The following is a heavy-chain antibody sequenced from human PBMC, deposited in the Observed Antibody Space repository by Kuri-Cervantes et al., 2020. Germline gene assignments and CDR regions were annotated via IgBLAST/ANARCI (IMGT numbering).Heavy chain of an antibody. CDR2: ISSSSSYI. V-gene: IGHV3-21*01. J-gene: IGHJ6*02. CDR3: ARVRSREYYYGMDV. D-gene: IGHD6-13*01. Sequence: GESLKISCAASGFTFSSYWMSWVRQAPGKGPEWVSSISSSSSYIYYADSVKGRFTISRDNAKSSLYLQMNSLRAEDTAVYYCARVRSREYYYGMDVWGQGTTVTVSS. CDR1: GFTFSSYW.